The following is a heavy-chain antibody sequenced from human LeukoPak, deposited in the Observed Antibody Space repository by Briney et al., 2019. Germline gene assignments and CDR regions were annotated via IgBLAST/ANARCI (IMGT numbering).Heavy chain of an antibody. V-gene: IGHV4-38-2*01. CDR2: IYHSGST. CDR1: GYSISSGFY. J-gene: IGHJ6*03. CDR3: ARVSGSIAPFMDV. D-gene: IGHD6-6*01. Sequence: TVSLTCPVSGYSISSGFYRDWVRPPPGEGLEWVVSIYHSGSTYYNPSLKSRVTISVDTSKNQFSLKLSSVTAADTAVYYCARVSGSIAPFMDVWGKGTTVTVSS.